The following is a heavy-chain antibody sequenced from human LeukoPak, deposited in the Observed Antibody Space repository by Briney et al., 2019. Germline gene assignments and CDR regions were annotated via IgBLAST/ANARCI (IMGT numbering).Heavy chain of an antibody. D-gene: IGHD3-10*01. V-gene: IGHV4-38-2*02. J-gene: IGHJ6*03. CDR1: GYSISSGHY. Sequence: SETLSLTCTVSGYSISSGHYWGWIRQPPGKGLEWIGSMYHSGSTYYNPPLKSRVAISEDTSKNQFSLKLSSVTAADTAVYYCARGRSSMVRGYYYYYMDVWGKGTTVTISS. CDR2: MYHSGST. CDR3: ARGRSSMVRGYYYYYMDV.